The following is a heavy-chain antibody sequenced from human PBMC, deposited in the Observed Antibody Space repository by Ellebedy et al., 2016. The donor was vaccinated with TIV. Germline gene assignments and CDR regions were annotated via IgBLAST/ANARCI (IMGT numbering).Heavy chain of an antibody. J-gene: IGHJ5*01. CDR1: GGSITGSNW. Sequence: SETLSLXCAVAGGSITGSNWWSWVRQPPGKGLEWIGEICHSGNANYNPSLKSRVTISIDKSKNQFSLRLTSVTAADTAVYYCARVGYSYGYAWFDSWGQGTRVTVSS. D-gene: IGHD5-18*01. CDR2: ICHSGNA. V-gene: IGHV4/OR15-8*02. CDR3: ARVGYSYGYAWFDS.